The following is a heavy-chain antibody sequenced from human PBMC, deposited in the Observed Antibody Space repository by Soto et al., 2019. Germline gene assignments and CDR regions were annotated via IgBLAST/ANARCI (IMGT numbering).Heavy chain of an antibody. V-gene: IGHV1-69*08. CDR3: AREDRDRETGLVPAAIDGMDV. D-gene: IGHD2-2*01. CDR1: GGTFSRYS. Sequence: QVQLVQSGAEVKKPGSSVKVSCKASGGTFSRYSITWVRQAPGHGLEWIGRIIPIFGIPTYAQKFQGRVTFTADESTSTAYMELSSLRSDDTAVYCCAREDRDRETGLVPAAIDGMDVWGQGTTVTVSS. J-gene: IGHJ6*02. CDR2: IIPIFGIP.